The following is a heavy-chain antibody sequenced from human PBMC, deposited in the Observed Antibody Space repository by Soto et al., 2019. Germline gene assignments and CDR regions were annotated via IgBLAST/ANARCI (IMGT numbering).Heavy chain of an antibody. CDR3: ARGLPLYTYGYNY. CDR1: GFTFSSYW. Sequence: PGGSLRLSCAASGFTFSSYWMHWVRQAPGKGLVWVSRINSDGSSTRDADSVRGRFSISRDNAKNTLYLQMNSLRAEDTAVYYCARGLPLYTYGYNYWGQGTLVTVSS. J-gene: IGHJ4*02. D-gene: IGHD5-18*01. V-gene: IGHV3-74*01. CDR2: INSDGSST.